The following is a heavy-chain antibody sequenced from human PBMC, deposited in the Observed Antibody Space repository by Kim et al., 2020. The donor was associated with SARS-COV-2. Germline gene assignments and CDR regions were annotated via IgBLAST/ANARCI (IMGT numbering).Heavy chain of an antibody. CDR3: ARARIAAAPYY. V-gene: IGHV1-18*01. CDR2: T. D-gene: IGHD6-13*01. Sequence: TNYAQKLQGRVTMTTDTSTSTAYMELRSLRSDDTAVYYCARARIAAAPYYWGQGTLVTVSS. J-gene: IGHJ4*02.